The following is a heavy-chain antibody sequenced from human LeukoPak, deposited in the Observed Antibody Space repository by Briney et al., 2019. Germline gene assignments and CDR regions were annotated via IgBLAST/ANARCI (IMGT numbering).Heavy chain of an antibody. Sequence: PGGSLRLSCAASGFTFDDYAMHWVRHAPGKGLEWVSGISWNSGSIGYADSVKGRFTISRDNSKNTLYLQMNSLRAEDTAVYYCASLVATGDLPKGYSWGGYWGQGTLVTVSS. CDR1: GFTFDDYA. D-gene: IGHD5-18*01. J-gene: IGHJ4*02. CDR3: ASLVATGDLPKGYSWGGY. V-gene: IGHV3-9*01. CDR2: ISWNSGSI.